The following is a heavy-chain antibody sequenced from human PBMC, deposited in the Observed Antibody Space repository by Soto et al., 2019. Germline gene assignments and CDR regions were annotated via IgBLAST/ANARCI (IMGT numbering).Heavy chain of an antibody. V-gene: IGHV1-3*01. CDR2: INAGNGNT. Sequence: ASVKVSCKASGYTFTSYAMHWVRQAPGQRLEWMGWINAGNGNTKYSQKFQGRVTITRDTSASTAYMELSSLRSEDTAVYYCARFGGIRGHWYFDLWGRGTLVTVSS. D-gene: IGHD3-3*01. J-gene: IGHJ2*01. CDR1: GYTFTSYA. CDR3: ARFGGIRGHWYFDL.